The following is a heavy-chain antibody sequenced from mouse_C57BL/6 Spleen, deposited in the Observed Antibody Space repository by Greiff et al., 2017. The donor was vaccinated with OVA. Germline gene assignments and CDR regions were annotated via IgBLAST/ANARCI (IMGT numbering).Heavy chain of an antibody. D-gene: IGHD1-1*01. Sequence: DVMLVESGEGLVKPGGSLKLSCAASGFTFSSYAMSWVRQTPEKRLEWVAYISSGGDYIYYADTVKGRFTISRDNARNTLYLQMSSLKSEDTAMYYCTRDDYYGSSRGYFDVWGTGTTVTVSS. J-gene: IGHJ1*03. CDR2: ISSGGDYI. CDR3: TRDDYYGSSRGYFDV. V-gene: IGHV5-9-1*02. CDR1: GFTFSSYA.